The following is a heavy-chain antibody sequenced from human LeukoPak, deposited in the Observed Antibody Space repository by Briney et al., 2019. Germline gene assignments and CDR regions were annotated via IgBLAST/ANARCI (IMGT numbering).Heavy chain of an antibody. CDR3: ARESITMVRGVILNWFDP. CDR1: GFTFSSYS. D-gene: IGHD3-10*01. V-gene: IGHV3-21*01. Sequence: GGSLRLSCAASGFTFSSYSMNWVRQAPGKGLEWVSSISSSSSYIYYTDSVKGRFTISRDNAKNSLYLQMNSLRAEDTAVYCCARESITMVRGVILNWFDPWGQGTLVTVSS. CDR2: ISSSSSYI. J-gene: IGHJ5*02.